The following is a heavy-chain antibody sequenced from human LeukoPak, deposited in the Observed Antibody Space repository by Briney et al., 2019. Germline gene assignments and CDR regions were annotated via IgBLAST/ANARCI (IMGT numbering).Heavy chain of an antibody. D-gene: IGHD5-12*01. CDR3: ARDIVRDSGYDFFY. Sequence: GASVKVSCKASGYTFTSYAMHWVRQATGQRLEWMGWINAGNGNTKYSQKFQGRVTITRDTSASTAYMELSSLRSEDTAVYYCARDIVRDSGYDFFYWGQGTLVTVSS. CDR1: GYTFTSYA. V-gene: IGHV1-3*01. CDR2: INAGNGNT. J-gene: IGHJ4*02.